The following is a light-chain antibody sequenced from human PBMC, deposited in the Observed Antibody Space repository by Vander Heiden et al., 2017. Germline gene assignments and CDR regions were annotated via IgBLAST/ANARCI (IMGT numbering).Light chain of an antibody. CDR2: DAS. J-gene: IGKJ1*01. Sequence: DIQMTQSPSTLSASVGDRVTITCRASQSISSWLAWYQQKPGKAPKLLIYDASSLESGVPSRFSGSGSGTEFTLTISSLQPDDFATYYCQQYNSPRTFGQGTKVEI. CDR1: QSISSW. CDR3: QQYNSPRT. V-gene: IGKV1-5*01.